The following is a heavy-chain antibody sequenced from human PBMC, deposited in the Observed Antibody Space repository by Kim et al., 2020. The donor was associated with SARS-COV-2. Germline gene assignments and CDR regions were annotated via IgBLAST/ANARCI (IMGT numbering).Heavy chain of an antibody. CDR1: GYTFTGYY. CDR3: AGGVGITGTIWFDP. Sequence: ASVKVSCKASGYTFTGYYMHWVRQAPGQGLEWMGRINPNSGGTNYAQKFQGRVTMTRDTSVSTAYMELSRLRSDDTAVYYCAGGVGITGTIWFDPWGQGTLVTVSS. D-gene: IGHD1-7*01. CDR2: INPNSGGT. V-gene: IGHV1-2*06. J-gene: IGHJ5*02.